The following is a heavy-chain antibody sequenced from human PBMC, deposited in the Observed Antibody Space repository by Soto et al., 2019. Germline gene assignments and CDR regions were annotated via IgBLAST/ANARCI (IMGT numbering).Heavy chain of an antibody. CDR1: GGTFSSYA. D-gene: IGHD3-3*01. Sequence: QVQLVQSGAEVKKPGSSVRVSCKASGGTFSSYAINWVRQAPRQGLEWMGRIIPIFGTANYAQKFQGRVTITADESSSTVYMELSSLRSEGTAVYYCARGDQYDFWSGQTYFFDYWGQGTLVTVSS. J-gene: IGHJ4*02. V-gene: IGHV1-69*01. CDR3: ARGDQYDFWSGQTYFFDY. CDR2: IIPIFGTA.